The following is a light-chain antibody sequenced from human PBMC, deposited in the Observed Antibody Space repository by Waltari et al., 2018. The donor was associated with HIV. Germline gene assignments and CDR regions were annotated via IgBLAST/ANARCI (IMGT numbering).Light chain of an antibody. J-gene: IGLJ1*01. CDR2: GNS. CDR3: QSYDSSLSGYV. V-gene: IGLV1-40*01. CDR1: SSTIGAGYH. Sequence: QSVLTQPPSVSGAPGQRVTLSCTGSSSTIGAGYHVHWYQQLPGTAPKLLIHGNSNRPSGVPDRFSGSKSGTSASLAITGLQAEDEADYHCQSYDSSLSGYVFGTGTKVTVL.